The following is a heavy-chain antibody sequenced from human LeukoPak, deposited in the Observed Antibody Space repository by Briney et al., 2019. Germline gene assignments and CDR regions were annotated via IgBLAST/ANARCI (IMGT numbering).Heavy chain of an antibody. J-gene: IGHJ3*02. D-gene: IGHD3-3*01. Sequence: SVKVSCKASGGTFSSYAISWVRQAPGQGLEWMGRIIPILGIANYAQKFQGRVTITADESTSTAYMELSSLRSEDTAVYYCARAGLNYDFWSGYFPPQHAFDIWGQGTMVTVSS. CDR2: IIPILGIA. CDR3: ARAGLNYDFWSGYFPPQHAFDI. CDR1: GGTFSSYA. V-gene: IGHV1-69*04.